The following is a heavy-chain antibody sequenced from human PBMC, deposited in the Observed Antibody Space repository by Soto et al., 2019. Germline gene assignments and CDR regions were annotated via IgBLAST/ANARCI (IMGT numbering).Heavy chain of an antibody. CDR1: GGSISSSNW. CDR2: IYHSGST. J-gene: IGHJ5*02. Sequence: QVQLQESGPGLVKPSGTLSLTCAVSGGSISSSNWWSWVRQPPGKGLEWIGEIYHSGSTNYNPSLDAGGTISAYQYQSHCALKLSSVTAAETAVYYCAIRGPMVRGGTDPAGGFDPWGPGALVTVSS. CDR3: AIRGPMVRGGTDPAGGFDP. D-gene: IGHD3-10*01. V-gene: IGHV4-4*02.